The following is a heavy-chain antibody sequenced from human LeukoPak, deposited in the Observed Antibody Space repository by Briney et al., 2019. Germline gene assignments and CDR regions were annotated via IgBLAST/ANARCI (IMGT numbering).Heavy chain of an antibody. CDR1: GFPFSDYY. Sequence: SGGSLRLSCAASGFPFSDYYMSWIRQAPGKGLEWVSYISSSGRTIYDADSVKGRFTISRDNAKNSLYLQMNSLRAEDTALYYCARTSGVTRLDPWGQGTLVTVSS. CDR2: ISSSGRTI. CDR3: ARTSGVTRLDP. D-gene: IGHD2-21*02. V-gene: IGHV3-11*01. J-gene: IGHJ5*02.